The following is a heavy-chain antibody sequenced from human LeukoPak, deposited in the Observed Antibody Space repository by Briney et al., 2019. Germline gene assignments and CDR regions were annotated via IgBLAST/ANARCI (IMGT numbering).Heavy chain of an antibody. V-gene: IGHV4-39*07. D-gene: IGHD3-16*01. J-gene: IGHJ6*03. CDR2: INHSGGT. CDR1: GGSISSSSYY. Sequence: SETLSLTCTVSGGSISSSSYYWGWIRQPPGKGLEWIGEINHSGGTKYNPSLKSRVTISVDTSKNQFSLKLSSVTAADTAMYYCARVKDPGGYYYYYYMDVWGKGTTVTVSS. CDR3: ARVKDPGGYYYYYYMDV.